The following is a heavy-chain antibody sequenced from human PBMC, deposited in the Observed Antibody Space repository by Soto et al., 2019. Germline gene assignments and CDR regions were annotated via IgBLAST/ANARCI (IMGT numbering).Heavy chain of an antibody. CDR1: GFTFSSYA. CDR2: ITSSGGNS. CDR3: AKGLTTVTAFSFWY. D-gene: IGHD4-17*01. J-gene: IGHJ4*02. V-gene: IGHV3-23*01. Sequence: EVQLLESGGGLVQPGGSLRLSCAASGFTFSSYAMSWVRQAPGKGLEWVSTITSSGGNSYYADSVKGRFTISRDNSKNTVYLQMNSLRGGDSTVYYCAKGLTTVTAFSFWYWGQGTLVAVSS.